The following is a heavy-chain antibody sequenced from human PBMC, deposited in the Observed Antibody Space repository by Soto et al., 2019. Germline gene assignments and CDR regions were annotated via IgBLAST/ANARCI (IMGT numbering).Heavy chain of an antibody. D-gene: IGHD3-10*01. V-gene: IGHV3-7*01. CDR3: ARGSPAMVRGVLFDY. J-gene: IGHJ4*02. Sequence: GGSLRLSCAASGFTFSSYWMSWVRQAPGKGLEWVANIKQDGSEKYYVDSVKGRFTISRDNAKNSLYLQMSSLRAEDTAAYYCARGSPAMVRGVLFDYWGQGTLVTVS. CDR2: IKQDGSEK. CDR1: GFTFSSYW.